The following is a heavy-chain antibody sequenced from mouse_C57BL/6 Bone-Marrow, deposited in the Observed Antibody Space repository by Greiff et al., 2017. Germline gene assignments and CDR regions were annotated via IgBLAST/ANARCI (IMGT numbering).Heavy chain of an antibody. CDR3: ARNYYAMDY. Sequence: DVMLVESGGDLVKPGGSLKLSCAASGFTFSSYGMSWVRQTPDERLEWVATISSGGSYTYYPDSVKGRFTISRDNAKNTLYLQMSSLKSEDTAMYCCARNYYAMDYWGQGTSVTVSS. V-gene: IGHV5-6*02. J-gene: IGHJ4*01. CDR2: ISSGGSYT. CDR1: GFTFSSYG.